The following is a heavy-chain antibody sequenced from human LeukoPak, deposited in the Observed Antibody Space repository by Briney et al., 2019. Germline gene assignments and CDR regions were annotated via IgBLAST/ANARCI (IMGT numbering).Heavy chain of an antibody. J-gene: IGHJ4*02. Sequence: ASVKVSCKASGYTFTSYAIHWVRQAPGQRLEWMGWISAGNGNTKYSQNFQGRVTFISNTSATTAFMELSSLRSEDAAVYYCARDSGTGNNDYWGQGTLVTVSS. CDR3: ARDSGTGNNDY. D-gene: IGHD1/OR15-1a*01. V-gene: IGHV1-3*01. CDR1: GYTFTSYA. CDR2: ISAGNGNT.